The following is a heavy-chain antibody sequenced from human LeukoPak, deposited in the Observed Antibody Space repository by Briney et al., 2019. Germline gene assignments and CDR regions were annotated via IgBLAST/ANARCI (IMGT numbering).Heavy chain of an antibody. CDR2: INHSGST. CDR1: GGSFSGYC. V-gene: IGHV4-34*01. J-gene: IGHJ4*02. CDR3: AGNIVVVPAAPRVGIDY. D-gene: IGHD2-2*01. Sequence: SETLSLTCAVYGGSFSGYCWSWIRQPPGKGLEWIGEINHSGSTNYNPSLKSRVTISVDTSKNQFSLKLSSVTAADTAVYYCAGNIVVVPAAPRVGIDYWGQGTLVTVSS.